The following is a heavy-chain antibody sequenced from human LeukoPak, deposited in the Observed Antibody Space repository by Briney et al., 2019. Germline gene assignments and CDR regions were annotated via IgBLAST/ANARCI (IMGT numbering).Heavy chain of an antibody. D-gene: IGHD3-22*01. V-gene: IGHV1-3*03. CDR2: ISTANGNT. CDR1: GYMFTSFA. Sequence: ASVKVSCKTSGYMFTSFAIHWVRQAPGQRLEWMGWISTANGNTKYSQAFQGRVTITRDTSATTVYMELSSLTSEDMAVYYCAKDQDNYYDFSGAAFDIWGQGTMLTVSS. CDR3: AKDQDNYYDFSGAAFDI. J-gene: IGHJ3*02.